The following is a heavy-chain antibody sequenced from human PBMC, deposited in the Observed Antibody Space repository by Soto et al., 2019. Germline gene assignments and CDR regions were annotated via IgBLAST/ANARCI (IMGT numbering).Heavy chain of an antibody. V-gene: IGHV4-31*03. CDR2: IYYSGST. CDR1: GGSLSSGGYY. CDR3: ARDTQRGYSGYFDS. D-gene: IGHD5-12*01. J-gene: IGHJ4*02. Sequence: SETLSLTCTVSGGSLSSGGYYWSWIRQHPGKGLEWIGFIYYSGSTYYNPSLKSRVTISVDTSQNQFSLKLSSVTAADTAVYFCARDTQRGYSGYFDSWGQGTLVTVSS.